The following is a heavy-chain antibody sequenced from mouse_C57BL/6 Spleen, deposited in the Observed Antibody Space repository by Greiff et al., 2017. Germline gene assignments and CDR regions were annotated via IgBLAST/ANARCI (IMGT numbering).Heavy chain of an antibody. CDR2: IYPYNGVS. CDR3: ARSSNYGDGLDD. D-gene: IGHD2-5*01. CDR1: GYSFTGYY. J-gene: IGHJ2*01. Sequence: EVQRQESGPELVKPGASVKISCKASGYSFTGYYMHWVKQSPGNILDWIGYIYPYNGVSSYNQKFKGKATLTVDKSSSTAYMELRSLTSEDSAVYYCARSSNYGDGLDDWGKGTTLTVSS. V-gene: IGHV1-31*01.